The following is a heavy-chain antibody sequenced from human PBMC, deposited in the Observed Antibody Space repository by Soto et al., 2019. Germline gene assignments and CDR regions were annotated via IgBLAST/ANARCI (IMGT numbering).Heavy chain of an antibody. CDR2: IYYSGST. V-gene: IGHV4-31*03. CDR3: ARASDYDILTGYYRPNWFDP. J-gene: IGHJ5*02. Sequence: PSETLSLTCTVSGGSISSGGYYWSWIRQHPGKGLEWIGYIYYSGSTYYNPSLKSRVTISVDTSKNQFSLKLSSVTAADTAVYYFARASDYDILTGYYRPNWFDPWGQGTLVTVSS. CDR1: GGSISSGGYY. D-gene: IGHD3-9*01.